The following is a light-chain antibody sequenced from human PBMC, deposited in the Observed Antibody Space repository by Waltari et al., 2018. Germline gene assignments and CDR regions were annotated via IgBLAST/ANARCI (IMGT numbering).Light chain of an antibody. CDR3: MQASHWPYT. CDR1: QSLVFTAGDTY. Sequence: DAVMTQSPLSLPVTLGQPASISCRSSQSLVFTAGDTYLNWFQLWPGQSPRRLIYRVSDRDSGVPDRFSGSVSGTEFTLKISRVEAEDVGVYYCMQASHWPYTFGQGTKLEIK. CDR2: RVS. V-gene: IGKV2-30*01. J-gene: IGKJ2*01.